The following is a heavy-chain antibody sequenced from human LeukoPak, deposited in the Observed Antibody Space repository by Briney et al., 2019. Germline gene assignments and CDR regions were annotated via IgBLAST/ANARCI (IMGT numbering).Heavy chain of an antibody. CDR1: GFTFSNYA. V-gene: IGHV3-23*01. J-gene: IGHJ4*02. CDR2: ISGSDGTT. CDR3: AKYSYDSGSYCFDY. Sequence: AGGSLRLSCAASGFTFSNYAMSWVRQAPGKGLEWVSSISGSDGTTYYADSVKGRFTISRDNSKNTLSLQMNGLRAEDTAVYYCAKYSYDSGSYCFDYWGQGTLVTVSS. D-gene: IGHD3-10*01.